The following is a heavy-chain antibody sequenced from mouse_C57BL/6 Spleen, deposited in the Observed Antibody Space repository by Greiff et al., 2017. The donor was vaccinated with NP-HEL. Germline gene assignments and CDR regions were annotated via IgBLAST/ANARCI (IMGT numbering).Heavy chain of an antibody. D-gene: IGHD3-2*02. CDR2: ISSGGSYT. CDR3: ARPRQLRPYFDY. Sequence: EVKLEESGGDLVKPGGSLKLSCAASGFTFSSYGMSWVRQTPDKRLEWVATISSGGSYTYYPDSVKGRFTISRDNAKNTLYLQMSSLKSEDTAMYYCARPRQLRPYFDYWGQGTTLTVSS. CDR1: GFTFSSYG. V-gene: IGHV5-6*02. J-gene: IGHJ2*01.